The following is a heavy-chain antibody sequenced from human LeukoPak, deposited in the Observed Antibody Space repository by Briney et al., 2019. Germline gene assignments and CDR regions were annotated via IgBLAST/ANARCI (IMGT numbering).Heavy chain of an antibody. D-gene: IGHD6-6*01. Sequence: GGSLRLSCAASGLTISSYSMNWVRQAPGKGLQWVSYISSSSSTIYYADSVKGRFTISRDNSKNTLYLQMNSLRAEDTAVYYCAKGREYSSSSGVVSDFDYWGQGTLVTVSS. V-gene: IGHV3-48*01. J-gene: IGHJ4*02. CDR3: AKGREYSSSSGVVSDFDY. CDR2: ISSSSSTI. CDR1: GLTISSYS.